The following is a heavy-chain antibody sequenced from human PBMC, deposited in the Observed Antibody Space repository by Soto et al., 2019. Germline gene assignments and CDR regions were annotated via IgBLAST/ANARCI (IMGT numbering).Heavy chain of an antibody. CDR1: GFTFSDYY. D-gene: IGHD2-15*01. CDR2: ISSSGSTI. J-gene: IGHJ4*02. CDR3: ARDRGDIVVATWHGLDY. Sequence: PGGSLRLSCAASGFTFSDYYMSWIRQAPGKGLEWVSYISSSGSTIYYADSVKGRFTISRDNAKNSLYLQMNSLRAEDTAVYYCARDRGDIVVATWHGLDYWGQGTQVTVSS. V-gene: IGHV3-11*01.